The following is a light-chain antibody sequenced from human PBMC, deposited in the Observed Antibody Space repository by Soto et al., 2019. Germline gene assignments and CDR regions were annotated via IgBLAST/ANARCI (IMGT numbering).Light chain of an antibody. CDR1: SSDVGGYDY. J-gene: IGLJ1*01. Sequence: QSVLTRPASVSGSPGQSITISCTGTSSDVGGYDYVSWYQIHPGKAPKLMVFEVSNRPSGVSYRFSGSKSGNTASLTISGLQAEEEADYFCTSYSISTAYLFGPRTKLTVL. V-gene: IGLV2-14*01. CDR2: EVS. CDR3: TSYSISTAYL.